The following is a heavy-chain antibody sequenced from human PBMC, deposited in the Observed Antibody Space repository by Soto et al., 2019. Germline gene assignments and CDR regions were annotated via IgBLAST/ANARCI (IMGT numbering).Heavy chain of an antibody. J-gene: IGHJ5*02. D-gene: IGHD3-3*01. V-gene: IGHV1-69*12. CDR3: ARDGDPQSAFWSGPLGGGRFDP. CDR1: GGTFGNSA. Sequence: QVQLVQSGAEVKKPGSSVNVSCKTSGGTFGNSAVTWVRQAPGQGLEWLGGIVPMFGTANYAQKFQGRVTITADESTITASMELNSLKTDDPAVYYCARDGDPQSAFWSGPLGGGRFDPWGQGTLVTVSS. CDR2: IVPMFGTA.